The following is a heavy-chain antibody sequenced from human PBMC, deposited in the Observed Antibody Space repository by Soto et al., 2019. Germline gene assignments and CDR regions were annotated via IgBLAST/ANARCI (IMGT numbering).Heavy chain of an antibody. CDR3: ATASSLLWFGEHEYFQH. J-gene: IGHJ1*01. V-gene: IGHV3-23*01. CDR1: GFTFSSYA. Sequence: EVQLLESGGGLVQPGGSLRLSCAASGFTFSSYAMSWVRQAPGKGLEWVSAISGSGGSTYYADSVKGRFTISRDNSKNTEYLQMNSLSAEDTAVYYCATASSLLWFGEHEYFQHWGQGTLVTVSS. CDR2: ISGSGGST. D-gene: IGHD3-10*01.